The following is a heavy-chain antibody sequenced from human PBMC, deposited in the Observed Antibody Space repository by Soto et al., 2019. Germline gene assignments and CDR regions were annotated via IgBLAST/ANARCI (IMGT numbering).Heavy chain of an antibody. J-gene: IGHJ4*02. CDR2: IYHSGST. D-gene: IGHD6-25*01. CDR3: ARGSGYLEVLFDY. CDR1: GGSISSGGYS. Sequence: SETLSLTCAVSGGSISSGGYSWSWIRQPPGKGLEWIGYIYHSGSTYYNPSLKSRVTISVDRSKNQFSLKLSSVTAADTAVYYCARGSGYLEVLFDYWGQGTLVTVSS. V-gene: IGHV4-30-2*01.